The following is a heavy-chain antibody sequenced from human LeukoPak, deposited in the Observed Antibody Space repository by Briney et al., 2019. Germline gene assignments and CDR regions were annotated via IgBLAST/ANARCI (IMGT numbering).Heavy chain of an antibody. CDR2: IIPIFGTA. V-gene: IGHV1-69*13. CDR3: AREGFDGRYHYGGNSGYYYYGMDV. D-gene: IGHD4-23*01. CDR1: GGTFSSYA. J-gene: IGHJ6*02. Sequence: GASVKVSCKASGGTFSSYANSWVRQAPGQGLEWMGGIIPIFGTANYAQKFQGRVTITADESTSAAYMELSSLRSEDTAVYYCAREGFDGRYHYGGNSGYYYYGMDVWGQGTTVTVSS.